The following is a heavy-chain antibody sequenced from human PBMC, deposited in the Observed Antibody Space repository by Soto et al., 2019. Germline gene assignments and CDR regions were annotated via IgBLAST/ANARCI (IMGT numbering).Heavy chain of an antibody. V-gene: IGHV3-23*01. CDR1: GFPFSTYA. D-gene: IGHD6-13*01. Sequence: EVKRWESGGALVKPGGSLNLSFAASGFPFSTYAVTWVRQAPGKGREWVSTISGSGGSTYYADSVKGRFTISRDNSKNTLYLQMNSLRAEDTAVYYCAKDQGSSWYEIDYWGQGTLVTVSS. CDR2: ISGSGGST. CDR3: AKDQGSSWYEIDY. J-gene: IGHJ4*02.